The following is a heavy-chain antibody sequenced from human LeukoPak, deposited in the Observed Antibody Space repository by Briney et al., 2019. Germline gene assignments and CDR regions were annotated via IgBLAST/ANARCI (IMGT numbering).Heavy chain of an antibody. Sequence: ETLSLTCTVSGGSISSSSYYWGWVRQAPGKGLEWVSSISSSSSYIYYADSVKGRFTISRDNAKNSLSLQMNSLRAEDTAVYYCARGNSGSYPNSYYSDYWGQGTLVTVSS. CDR2: ISSSSSYI. D-gene: IGHD1-26*01. J-gene: IGHJ4*02. CDR3: ARGNSGSYPNSYYSDY. V-gene: IGHV3-21*06. CDR1: GGSISSSSYY.